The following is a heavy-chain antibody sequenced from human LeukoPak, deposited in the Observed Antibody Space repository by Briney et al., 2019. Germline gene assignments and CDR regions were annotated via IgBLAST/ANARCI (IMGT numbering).Heavy chain of an antibody. Sequence: ASVKVSCKASGGTFSSYAISWVRQAPGQGLEWMGWINTYNGNTKYAQKLQGRVTMTTDTSTSTAYMELRSLRSDDTAVYYCARGDTAMATGYWGQGTLVTVSS. J-gene: IGHJ4*02. CDR1: GGTFSSYA. V-gene: IGHV1-18*01. D-gene: IGHD5-18*01. CDR3: ARGDTAMATGY. CDR2: INTYNGNT.